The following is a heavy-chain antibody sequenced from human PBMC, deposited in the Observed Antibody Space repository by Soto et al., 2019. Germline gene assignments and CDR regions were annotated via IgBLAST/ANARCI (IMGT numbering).Heavy chain of an antibody. V-gene: IGHV4-38-2*01. CDR2: IHHTGGT. D-gene: IGHD1-26*01. Sequence: KTSETLSLTCAVSGYSITSGYYWGWIRQPPGKGLEWMGTIHHTGGTYYNPSLKSRVSMSIDTSKKQFCLRLSSVTASDTAVHYCARVGPDWNSVSCTRGRWFESWGQRPLGTVSS. CDR1: GYSITSGYY. J-gene: IGHJ5*01. CDR3: ARVGPDWNSVSCTRGRWFES.